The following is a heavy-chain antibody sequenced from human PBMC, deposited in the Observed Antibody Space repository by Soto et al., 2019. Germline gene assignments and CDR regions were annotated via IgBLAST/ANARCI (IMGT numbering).Heavy chain of an antibody. CDR1: GFSLSTSGVG. J-gene: IGHJ4*02. D-gene: IGHD3-22*01. CDR3: AHLYDSSGYCAY. CDR2: IYWDADK. Sequence: QITLKESGPTLVKPTQTLTLTCTFSGFSLSTSGVGVGWIRQPPGKALEWLALIYWDADKRYSPSLKRRLTNTKDASKNQVVLTMTNMDPVDTATYYCAHLYDSSGYCAYWGQGTLVTVSS. V-gene: IGHV2-5*02.